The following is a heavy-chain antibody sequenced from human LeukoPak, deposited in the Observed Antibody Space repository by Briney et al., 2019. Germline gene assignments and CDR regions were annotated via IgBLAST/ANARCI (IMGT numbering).Heavy chain of an antibody. D-gene: IGHD3-10*01. J-gene: IGHJ4*02. CDR2: ISYDGSSQ. CDR1: GFSFNTYG. Sequence: PGGSLRLSCAASGFSFNTYGMHWVRQAPGKGLEWVAVISYDGSSQYYADSVEGRFTISRDNSQNTLDLQMSSLRAEDTAVYYCARGPYYGSGHIEYWGQGTLVTVSS. V-gene: IGHV3-30*03. CDR3: ARGPYYGSGHIEY.